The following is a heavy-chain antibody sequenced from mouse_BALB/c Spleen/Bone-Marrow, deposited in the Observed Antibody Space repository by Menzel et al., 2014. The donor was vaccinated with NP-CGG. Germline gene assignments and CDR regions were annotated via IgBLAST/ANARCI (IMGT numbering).Heavy chain of an antibody. CDR2: IYPGSGST. CDR3: TNHYFDY. V-gene: IGHV1S22*01. Sequence: KQPGSELVRPGASVKLSCKASGYTSTSYWMHWVKQRPGQGLEWIGNIYPGSGSTNYDEKFKSKATLTVDTSSSTAYMQLSSLTSEDSAVYYCTNHYFDYWGQGTTLTVSS. CDR1: GYTSTSYW. J-gene: IGHJ2*01.